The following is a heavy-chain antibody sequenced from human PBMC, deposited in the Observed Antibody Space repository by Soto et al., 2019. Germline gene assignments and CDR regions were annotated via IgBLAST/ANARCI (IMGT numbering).Heavy chain of an antibody. D-gene: IGHD3-9*01. J-gene: IGHJ4*02. Sequence: GGSLRLSCAASGFTFGSCAMSWVRQAPGKGLEWVSAISGGAFNTYYADSVKGRFTITRDNSKNMLYLQMNSLRAEDTAVYYCAKDLTGYYRPFDFWGQRILVTGSS. V-gene: IGHV3-23*01. CDR3: AKDLTGYYRPFDF. CDR1: GFTFGSCA. CDR2: ISGGAFNT.